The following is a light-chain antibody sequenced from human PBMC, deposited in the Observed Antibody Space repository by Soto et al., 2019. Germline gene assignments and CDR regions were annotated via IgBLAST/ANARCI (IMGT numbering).Light chain of an antibody. CDR1: QNVDGTY. CDR3: QLYGKSRGYT. CDR2: SAS. V-gene: IGKV3-20*01. Sequence: VLTQSPGTLSLSPGERATLSCRASQNVDGTYIAWYQHKPGQPPTILIYSASARAARTPDRFSGSGSGADFSLTISRLEPEDFAVYYCQLYGKSRGYTFGQGTKLEI. J-gene: IGKJ2*01.